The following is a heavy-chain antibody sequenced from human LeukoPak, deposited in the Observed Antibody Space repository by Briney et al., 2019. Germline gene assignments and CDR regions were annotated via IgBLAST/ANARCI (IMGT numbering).Heavy chain of an antibody. D-gene: IGHD5-12*01. CDR1: DDSISTNSYY. CDR2: LHYSGTP. J-gene: IGHJ4*02. V-gene: IGHV4-39*01. CDR3: SRGDDSYEQGNF. Sequence: SETLSLTCTVSDDSISTNSYYWTWIRQPPGKGLEWVASLHYSGTPYYSPSLSSRISIFVDTSKRQFSLQVRSVTASDTALYYCSRGDDSYEQGNFWGQGTLVTASS.